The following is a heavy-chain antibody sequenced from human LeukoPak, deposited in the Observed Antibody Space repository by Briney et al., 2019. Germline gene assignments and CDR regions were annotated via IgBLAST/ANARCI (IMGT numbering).Heavy chain of an antibody. D-gene: IGHD5-12*01. Sequence: ASVKLSCKASGYTFTCYYMHWVRQAPGQGLEWMGWINPDNGGTNYAQKFQGRVTMTRDMSISTAYMELSRLRSDDTAVYYCARDPSNSGYDYLYYFDYWGQGTLVTVSS. CDR3: ARDPSNSGYDYLYYFDY. V-gene: IGHV1-2*02. CDR1: GYTFTCYY. CDR2: INPDNGGT. J-gene: IGHJ4*02.